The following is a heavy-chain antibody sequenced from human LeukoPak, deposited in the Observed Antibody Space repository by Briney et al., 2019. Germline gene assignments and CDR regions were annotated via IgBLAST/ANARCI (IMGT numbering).Heavy chain of an antibody. D-gene: IGHD5-12*01. J-gene: IGHJ4*02. Sequence: SETLSLTCAVYGGSFSGYYWSWIRQPPGKGLEWIGEINHSGSTNYNPSLKSRVTISVDMSKNQFSLKLSSVTAADTAVYYCASRAYSGYDWADYWGQGTLVTVSS. CDR2: INHSGST. CDR1: GGSFSGYY. V-gene: IGHV4-34*01. CDR3: ASRAYSGYDWADY.